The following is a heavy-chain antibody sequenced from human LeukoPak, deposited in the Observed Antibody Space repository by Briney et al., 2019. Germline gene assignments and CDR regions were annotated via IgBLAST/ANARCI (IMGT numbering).Heavy chain of an antibody. D-gene: IGHD6-13*01. CDR2: IKSKTDGGTT. J-gene: IGHJ4*02. Sequence: GGSLRLSCVASGFSFSSYEMNWVRQAPGKGLEWVGRIKSKTDGGTTDYAAPVKGRFTISRDDSKNTLYLQMNSLKTEDTAVYYCIASGYSSIGYYFDYWGQGTLVTVSS. CDR1: GFSFSSYE. V-gene: IGHV3-15*01. CDR3: IASGYSSIGYYFDY.